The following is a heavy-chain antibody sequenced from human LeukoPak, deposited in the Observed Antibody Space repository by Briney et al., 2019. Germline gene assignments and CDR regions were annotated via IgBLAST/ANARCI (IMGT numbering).Heavy chain of an antibody. Sequence: SETLSLTCTVSGGSISSYYWSWIRQPPGKGLEWIGYIYYSGGTNYNPSLKSRVTISVDTSKNQFSLKLSSVTAADTAVYYCARWGDYDFWSGYHFDYWGQGTLVTVSS. J-gene: IGHJ4*02. CDR3: ARWGDYDFWSGYHFDY. D-gene: IGHD3-3*01. CDR1: GGSISSYY. V-gene: IGHV4-59*08. CDR2: IYYSGGT.